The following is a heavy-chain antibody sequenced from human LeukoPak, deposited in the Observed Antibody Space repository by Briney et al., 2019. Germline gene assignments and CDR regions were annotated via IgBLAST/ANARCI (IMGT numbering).Heavy chain of an antibody. CDR2: ISPNSGGT. CDR1: GYTFTDYY. J-gene: IGHJ4*02. CDR3: ARVVKLGYCSSTSCYGGFDY. V-gene: IGHV1-2*02. D-gene: IGHD2-2*01. Sequence: GASVKVSCKASGYTFTDYYIHWVRQAPGQGLEWMGWISPNSGGTNYAQKFQGRVTMTRDTSISTAYMELSSLRSEDTAVYYCARVVKLGYCSSTSCYGGFDYWGQGTLVTVSS.